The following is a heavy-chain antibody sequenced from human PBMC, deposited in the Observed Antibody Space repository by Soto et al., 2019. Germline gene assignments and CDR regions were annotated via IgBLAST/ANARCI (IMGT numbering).Heavy chain of an antibody. CDR3: ATGGWSRGRLDY. J-gene: IGHJ4*02. Sequence: EVQLLESGGGLVQPGASLRLSCAVSGFTFSSNVMSWVRQVPGKGLEWVSVISGSGVSTYYADSVKGRFTISRDNSKSTLFLQMNSLRAEDTAVYYCATGGWSRGRLDYWGQGTLVTAS. V-gene: IGHV3-23*01. D-gene: IGHD6-19*01. CDR1: GFTFSSNV. CDR2: ISGSGVST.